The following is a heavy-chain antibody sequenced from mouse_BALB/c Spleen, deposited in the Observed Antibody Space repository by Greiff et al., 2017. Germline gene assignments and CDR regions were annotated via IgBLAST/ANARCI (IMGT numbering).Heavy chain of an antibody. CDR2: IDPANGNT. CDR1: GFNIKDTY. D-gene: IGHD2-3*01. CDR3: ARSNDGYYVWFAY. Sequence: EVQGVESGAELVKPGASVKLSCTASGFNIKDTYMHWVKQRPEQGLEWIGRIDPANGNTKYDPKFQGKATITADTSSNTAYLQLSSLTSEDTAVYYCARSNDGYYVWFAYWGQGTLVTVSA. V-gene: IGHV14-3*02. J-gene: IGHJ3*01.